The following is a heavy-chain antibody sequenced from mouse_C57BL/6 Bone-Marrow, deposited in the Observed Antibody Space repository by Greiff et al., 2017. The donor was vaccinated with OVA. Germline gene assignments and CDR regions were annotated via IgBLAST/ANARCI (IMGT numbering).Heavy chain of an antibody. CDR3: TRTDGYYYAMDY. D-gene: IGHD2-3*01. Sequence: ESGGGLVQPGGTMKLSCAVSGFTFSDAWMGWGRLSPQSGLVLVSEIRNKANNHATYYAESVKGRFTISRDDSKSSVYLQMNSLRAEDTGIYYCTRTDGYYYAMDYWGQGTSVTVSS. CDR1: GFTFSDAW. J-gene: IGHJ4*01. CDR2: IRNKANNHAT. V-gene: IGHV6-6*01.